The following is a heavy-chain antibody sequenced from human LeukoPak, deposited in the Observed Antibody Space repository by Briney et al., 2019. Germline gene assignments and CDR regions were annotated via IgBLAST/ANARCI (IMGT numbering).Heavy chain of an antibody. V-gene: IGHV3-23*01. Sequence: PGGSLRLSCAASGFTITTYAVNWVRQATGKGLEWVSGIGGGGTEYYADSVKGRFIISRDISRDTVYLQMNSLRAEDTAVYYCAKAPHFDFWSGYSYYFDYWGQGTLVTVSS. J-gene: IGHJ4*02. CDR3: AKAPHFDFWSGYSYYFDY. CDR2: IGGGGTE. CDR1: GFTITTYA. D-gene: IGHD3-3*01.